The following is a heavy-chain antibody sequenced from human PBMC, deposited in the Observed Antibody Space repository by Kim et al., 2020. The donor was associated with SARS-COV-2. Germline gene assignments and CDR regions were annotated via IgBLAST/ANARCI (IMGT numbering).Heavy chain of an antibody. D-gene: IGHD1-26*01. CDR2: ISCSGGST. Sequence: GGSLRLSCAASGFTFSSYAMSWVRQAPGKGLEWVSVISCSGGSTYYADSVKGRFTISRDNSKNTLYLQMNSLRAEDTAVYYCAKSTEWEQRCGHFDYWGQGTLVTVSS. J-gene: IGHJ4*02. V-gene: IGHV3-23*01. CDR1: GFTFSSYA. CDR3: AKSTEWEQRCGHFDY.